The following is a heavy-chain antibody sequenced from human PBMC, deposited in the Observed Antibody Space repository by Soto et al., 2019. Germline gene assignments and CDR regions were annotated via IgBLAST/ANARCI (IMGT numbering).Heavy chain of an antibody. CDR1: GFTFRSYA. Sequence: QVQLVESGGGVVQPGRSLRLACAVSGFTFRSYAMHWVRQAPGKGLEWVTAIRQDGTDRYYADSVKGRFTISRANSKSLLHLQMSCPRVEDTAVYYCARERDGYSCGWRYLHLWGQGTLVTVSS. CDR3: ARERDGYSCGWRYLHL. D-gene: IGHD6-19*01. J-gene: IGHJ1*01. CDR2: IRQDGTDR. V-gene: IGHV3-33*01.